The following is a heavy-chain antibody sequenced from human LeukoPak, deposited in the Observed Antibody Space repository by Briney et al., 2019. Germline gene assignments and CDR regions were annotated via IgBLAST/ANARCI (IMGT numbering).Heavy chain of an antibody. V-gene: IGHV1-3*01. CDR3: ARSGQLRYFDWLSPRAFDY. D-gene: IGHD3-9*01. J-gene: IGHJ4*02. Sequence: ASVKVSCKASGYTFTSYAMHWVRQAPGQRLEWMGWINAGNGNTKYSQKFQGRVTITRDTSVSTAYMELSSLRSEDTAVYYCARSGQLRYFDWLSPRAFDYWGQGTLVTVSS. CDR1: GYTFTSYA. CDR2: INAGNGNT.